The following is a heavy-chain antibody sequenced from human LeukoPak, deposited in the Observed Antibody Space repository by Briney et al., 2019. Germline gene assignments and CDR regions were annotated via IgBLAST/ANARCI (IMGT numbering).Heavy chain of an antibody. CDR2: IYYSGST. V-gene: IGHV4-39*01. CDR3: ARADYGDYDLRPEYFQH. J-gene: IGHJ1*01. Sequence: SETLSLTCTVSGGSISSSSYYWGWIRQPPGKGLEWIGSIYYSGSTYYNPSLKSRVTISVDKSKNQFSLNLSSVTATDTAVYYCARADYGDYDLRPEYFQHWGQGTLVTVSS. D-gene: IGHD4-17*01. CDR1: GGSISSSSYY.